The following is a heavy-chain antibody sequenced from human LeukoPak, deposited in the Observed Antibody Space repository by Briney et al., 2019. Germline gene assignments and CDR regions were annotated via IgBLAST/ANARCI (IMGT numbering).Heavy chain of an antibody. D-gene: IGHD6-13*01. V-gene: IGHV4-59*01. CDR1: GGPISNYY. CDR3: ARGVYIAAAQYGY. CDR2: IYYSGTT. J-gene: IGHJ4*02. Sequence: SETLSLTCTVSGGPISNYYWSWIRHPPGKGLEWIGYIYYSGTTNYNPSLKSRVTISVDTSKNQFSLKLNSVTAADTAVYYCARGVYIAAAQYGYWGQGTLVTVSS.